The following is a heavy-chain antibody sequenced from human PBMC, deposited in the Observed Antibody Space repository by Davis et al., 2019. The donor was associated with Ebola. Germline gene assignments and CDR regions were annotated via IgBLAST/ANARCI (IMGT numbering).Heavy chain of an antibody. D-gene: IGHD3-16*01. V-gene: IGHV5-51*01. J-gene: IGHJ5*02. CDR3: ARLRGGETVVSVTPDWFDP. CDR1: EYTFTNYW. CDR2: IYPGDSET. Sequence: GESLKISCKGSEYTFTNYWIGWVRQMPGKGLEWMGIIYPGDSETRYSPSFQGQVTISVDKSISTAFLQWSSLQASDTAIYYCARLRGGETVVSVTPDWFDPWGQGTLVTVSS.